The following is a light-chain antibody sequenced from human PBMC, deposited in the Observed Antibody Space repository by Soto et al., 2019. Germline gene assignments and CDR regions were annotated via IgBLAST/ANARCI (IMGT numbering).Light chain of an antibody. CDR3: QQYGSSPLFT. CDR1: LSISNS. J-gene: IGKJ3*01. V-gene: IGKV3-20*01. CDR2: GAS. Sequence: EIVLTQSPATLSLSPGERATLSCRASLSISNSLAWYQQKPGQAPRLLIYGASSRATGVPDRFSGSGSGTDFTLTISRLEPEDFAVYYCQQYGSSPLFTFGPGTKVDIK.